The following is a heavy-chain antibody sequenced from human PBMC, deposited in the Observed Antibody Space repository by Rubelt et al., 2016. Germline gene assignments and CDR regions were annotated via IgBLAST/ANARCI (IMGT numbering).Heavy chain of an antibody. CDR2: IYWDDVE. CDR1: GFSLTTTEVG. J-gene: IGHJ4*02. CDR3: AHNVDTAMADY. Sequence: QITLKESGPTLVKPTQTLTLTCTFSGFSLTTTEVGVGWIRQPPGKALEWLAFIYWDDVERYNPSLRGRLTITKDTSRNQGVLPMTNLESVDTATYYCAHNVDTAMADYWGQGTLVTVSS. V-gene: IGHV2-5*02. D-gene: IGHD5-18*01.